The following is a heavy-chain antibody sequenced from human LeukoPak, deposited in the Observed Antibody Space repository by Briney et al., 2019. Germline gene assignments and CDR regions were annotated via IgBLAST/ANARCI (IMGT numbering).Heavy chain of an antibody. Sequence: GGSLRLSCAASGFIFTNYFMSWVRQAPGKGLEWVASIKHDGSEKYYVDSVRGRFTISRDNTMNSLYLQMSSLRAEDTAVYYCARDRGATASFDYWGQGTLVTVSS. D-gene: IGHD1-26*01. J-gene: IGHJ4*02. CDR2: IKHDGSEK. CDR3: ARDRGATASFDY. CDR1: GFIFTNYF. V-gene: IGHV3-7*01.